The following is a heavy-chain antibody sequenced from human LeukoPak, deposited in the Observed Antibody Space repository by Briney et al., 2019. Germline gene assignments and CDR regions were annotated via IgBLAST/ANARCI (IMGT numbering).Heavy chain of an antibody. CDR1: GYTFTSYG. CDR3: ARDRPREQWLVRYYYYGMDV. Sequence: ASVKVSCKASGYTFTSYGISWVRQAPGQGLEWMGWINTNTGNPTYAQGFTGRFVFSLDTSVSTAYLQISSLKAEDTAVYYCARDRPREQWLVRYYYYGMDVWGQGTTVTVSS. D-gene: IGHD6-19*01. V-gene: IGHV7-4-1*02. CDR2: INTNTGNP. J-gene: IGHJ6*02.